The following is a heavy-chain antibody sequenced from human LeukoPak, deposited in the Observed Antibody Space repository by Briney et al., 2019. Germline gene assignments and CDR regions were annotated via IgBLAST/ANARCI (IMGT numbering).Heavy chain of an antibody. V-gene: IGHV3-53*01. D-gene: IGHD2-21*01. Sequence: GGSLRLSCAASGFTFSSYAMSWVRQAPGKGLEWVSVIYGGGSTDYADSVKGRFTISRDNLKNTLYLQMNSLRAEDTAVYYCARGGSGDIFDIWGQGTMVTVSS. CDR1: GFTFSSYA. CDR2: IYGGGST. CDR3: ARGGSGDIFDI. J-gene: IGHJ3*02.